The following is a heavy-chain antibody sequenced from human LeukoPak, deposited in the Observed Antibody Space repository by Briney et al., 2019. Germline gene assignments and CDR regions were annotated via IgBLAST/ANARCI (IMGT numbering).Heavy chain of an antibody. V-gene: IGHV5-51*01. CDR3: ARRVVNNRNWYFNL. Sequence: GESLKISCKGSGYSFTRNWIGWVRQMPGKGLEWMGIIYPGDSDTRYSPSFQGQVTISVDKPINTAYLQWSSLKASDTAMYYCARRVVNNRNWYFNLWGRGTLVTVSS. D-gene: IGHD4-23*01. CDR1: GYSFTRNW. CDR2: IYPGDSDT. J-gene: IGHJ2*01.